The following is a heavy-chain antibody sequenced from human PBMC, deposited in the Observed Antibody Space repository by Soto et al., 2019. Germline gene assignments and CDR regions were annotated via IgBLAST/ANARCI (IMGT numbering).Heavy chain of an antibody. V-gene: IGHV4-59*08. J-gene: IGHJ6*03. CDR2: IYYSGST. CDR1: GGSISSYY. D-gene: IGHD3-10*01. Sequence: SETLSLTCTVSGGSISSYYWSWIRQPPGKGLEWIGYIYYSGSTNYNPSLKSRVTISVDTSKNQFSLKLSSVTAADTAVYYCASSTGGLLWFGELYKNYYYYMDVWGKGTTVTVSS. CDR3: ASSTGGLLWFGELYKNYYYYMDV.